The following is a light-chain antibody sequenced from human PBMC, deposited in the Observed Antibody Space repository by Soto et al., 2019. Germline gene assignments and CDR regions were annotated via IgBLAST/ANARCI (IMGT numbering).Light chain of an antibody. Sequence: EIVLTQSPATLSLSPGEGATLSCRASQSVGRYLAWYQQKQGQAPRLLIYDASNRATGIPARFSGSGSGTDFTLTISSLEPEDFALYYCQQRRSWPRTFGRGTNVEIK. V-gene: IGKV3-11*01. CDR3: QQRRSWPRT. CDR2: DAS. CDR1: QSVGRY. J-gene: IGKJ1*01.